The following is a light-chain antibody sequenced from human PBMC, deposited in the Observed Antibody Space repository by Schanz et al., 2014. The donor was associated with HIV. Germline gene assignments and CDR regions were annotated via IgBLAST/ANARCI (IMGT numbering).Light chain of an antibody. CDR2: GAS. CDR1: QSVGTI. J-gene: IGKJ5*01. V-gene: IGKV3-15*01. Sequence: EVVMTQSPATLSVSPGERATLSCRASQSVGTILAWYQQKPGQAPRLLIYGASTRATGIPDRFSGSGSGTDFTLTISSLEPEDFAVYYCQQRSNWQGTFGQGTRLEIK. CDR3: QQRSNWQGT.